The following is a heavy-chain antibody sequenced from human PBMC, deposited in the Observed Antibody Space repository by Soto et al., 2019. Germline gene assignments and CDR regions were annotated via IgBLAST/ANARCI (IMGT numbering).Heavy chain of an antibody. J-gene: IGHJ4*02. D-gene: IGHD1-26*01. CDR1: GYTFTGYY. Sequence: QVHPVQSGAEVKQPGASVKVSCKASGYTFTGYYIHWVRQAPGQGLEWMGWINPNTGGTNYAQKFQGRVTMTRDTSFSTAYMELRALRSDDTAVYYCAREVGGSYSYFDYWGQGTLVTVSS. CDR2: INPNTGGT. V-gene: IGHV1-2*02. CDR3: AREVGGSYSYFDY.